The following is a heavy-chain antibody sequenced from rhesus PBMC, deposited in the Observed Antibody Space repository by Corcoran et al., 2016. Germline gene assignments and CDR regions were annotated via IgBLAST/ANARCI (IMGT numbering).Heavy chain of an antibody. CDR2: VNGKAGGA. Sequence: QVQLRESGPGLVKASETLSLTCIVYGVPISNSWWSWVRQSRGQGLEWIGKVNGKAGGAFYKPSLQSRVTVSRGSSQNQVFLMLIFLTASDTAVYFAATESVAHSWGQGILVTVSS. V-gene: IGHV4-80*01. CDR1: GVPISNSW. D-gene: IGHD2-33*01. J-gene: IGHJ4*01. CDR3: ATESVAHS.